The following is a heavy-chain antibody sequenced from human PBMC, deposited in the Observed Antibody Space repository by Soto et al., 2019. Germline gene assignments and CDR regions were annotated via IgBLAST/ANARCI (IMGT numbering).Heavy chain of an antibody. CDR1: GYILTTYS. J-gene: IGHJ4*02. D-gene: IGHD1-1*01. CDR2: ISAHNGNT. Sequence: QVHLVQSGAEVKKPGASVKVSWRGSGYILTTYSITWVRQAPGQGLEWMGWISAHNGNTNYAQKLQGRVTVTRDTSTSTSYMELRNLRSDDTAVYYCARGRYGDYWGQGALVTVST. CDR3: ARGRYGDY. V-gene: IGHV1-18*01.